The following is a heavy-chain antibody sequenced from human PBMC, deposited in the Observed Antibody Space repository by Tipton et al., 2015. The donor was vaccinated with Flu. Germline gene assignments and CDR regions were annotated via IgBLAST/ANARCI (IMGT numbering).Heavy chain of an antibody. CDR1: GSTSTGYY. CDR3: ARHTGDSVRGVIDY. CDR2: INARGGST. D-gene: IGHD3-10*02. V-gene: IGHV1-46*01. Sequence: QVQLVQSGAEVKNPGASVKLSCKAFGSTSTGYYIHWVRQAPGQGLEWMGIINARGGSTTYAQKFQGRVTLTRDTSQNQFSLRLSSVTAADTAVYYCARHTGDSVRGVIDYWGQGTPVTVSS. J-gene: IGHJ4*02.